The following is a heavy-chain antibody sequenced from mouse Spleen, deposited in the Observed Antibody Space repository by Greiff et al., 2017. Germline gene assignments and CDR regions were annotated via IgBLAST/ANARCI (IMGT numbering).Heavy chain of an antibody. V-gene: IGHV1-69*01. J-gene: IGHJ3*01. Sequence: QVQLQQPGAELVMPGASVKLSCKASGYTFTSYWMHWVKQRPGQGLEWIGEIDPSDSYTNYNQKFKGKATLTVDKSSSTAYMQLSSLTSEDSAVDYCARSETARATAYWGQGTLVTVSA. CDR1: GYTFTSYW. CDR3: ARSETARATAY. CDR2: IDPSDSYT. D-gene: IGHD3-2*01.